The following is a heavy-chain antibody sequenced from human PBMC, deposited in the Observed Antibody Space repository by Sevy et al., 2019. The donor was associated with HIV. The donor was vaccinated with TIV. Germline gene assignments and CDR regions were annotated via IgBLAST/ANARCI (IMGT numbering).Heavy chain of an antibody. V-gene: IGHV3-30-3*01. CDR3: ARDVARRGYEYYYYGMDV. D-gene: IGHD5-12*01. J-gene: IGHJ6*02. CDR1: GFTFSSYA. CDR2: ISYDGSNK. Sequence: GGSLRLSCAASGFTFSSYAMHWVRQAPGKGLEWMAVISYDGSNKYYADSVKGRFTISRDNSKNTLYLQMNSLRAEDTAVYYCARDVARRGYEYYYYGMDVWGQGTTVTVSS.